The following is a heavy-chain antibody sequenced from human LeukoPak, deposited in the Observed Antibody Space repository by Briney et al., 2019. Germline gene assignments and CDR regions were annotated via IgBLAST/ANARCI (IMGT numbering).Heavy chain of an antibody. J-gene: IGHJ5*02. D-gene: IGHD3-9*01. CDR3: ARVGEAYYDILTGGNNWFDP. CDR1: GGTFSSYA. Sequence: SVKVSCKASGGTFSSYAISWVRQAPGQGLEWMGGIIPIFGTANYAQKFRGRVTITADESTSTAYMELSSLRSEDTAVYYCARVGEAYYDILTGGNNWFDPWGQGTLVTVSS. CDR2: IIPIFGTA. V-gene: IGHV1-69*13.